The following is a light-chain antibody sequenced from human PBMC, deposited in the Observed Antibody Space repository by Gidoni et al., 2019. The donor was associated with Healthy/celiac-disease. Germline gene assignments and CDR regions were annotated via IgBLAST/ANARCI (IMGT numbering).Light chain of an antibody. CDR1: SSNIGAGYD. CDR2: GNS. CDR3: QSYDSSLSGL. Sequence: QSVLTQPPSVSGAPGQGVTISCTGSSSNIGAGYDVHWYPQLPGTAPKLLIYGNSNRPSGVPDRFSGSKSGTSASLAITGLQAEDEADYYCQSYDSSLSGLFGGGTKLTVL. J-gene: IGLJ3*02. V-gene: IGLV1-40*01.